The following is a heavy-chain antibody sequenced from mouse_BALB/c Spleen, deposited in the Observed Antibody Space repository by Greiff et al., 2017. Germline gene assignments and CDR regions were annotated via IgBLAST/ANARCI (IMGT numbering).Heavy chain of an antibody. J-gene: IGHJ3*01. V-gene: IGHV1-7*01. CDR3: APYYYGSSWAY. D-gene: IGHD1-1*01. CDR1: GYTFTSYW. Sequence: QVQLKQSGAELAKPGASVKMSCKASGYTFTSYWMHWVKQRPGQGLEWIGYINPSTGYTEYNQKFKDKATLTADKSSSTAYMQLSSLTSEDSAVYYCAPYYYGSSWAYWGQGTLVTVSA. CDR2: INPSTGYT.